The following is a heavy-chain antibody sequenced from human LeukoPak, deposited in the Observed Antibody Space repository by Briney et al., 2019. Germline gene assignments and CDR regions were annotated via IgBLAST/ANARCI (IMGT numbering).Heavy chain of an antibody. CDR1: GYTFTGYY. Sequence: ASVKVSCKASGYTFTGYYMHWVRQAPGQGLEWMGWINPNSGGTNYAQKFQGRVTMTRDTSISTAYMELRSLRSDDTAVYYCARDTSIRQQLDPRFDPWGQGTLVTVSS. D-gene: IGHD6-13*01. V-gene: IGHV1-2*02. CDR3: ARDTSIRQQLDPRFDP. J-gene: IGHJ5*02. CDR2: INPNSGGT.